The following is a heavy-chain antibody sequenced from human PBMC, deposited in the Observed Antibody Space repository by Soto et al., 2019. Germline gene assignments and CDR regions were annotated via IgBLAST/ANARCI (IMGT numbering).Heavy chain of an antibody. J-gene: IGHJ6*03. Sequence: QTLSLTCAISGDSVSCNSAAWNWIRLSPSRGLEWLARTYYRSRWYNDYAVSVRSRITVNPDTSKNQFSLQLTSVTPEDTAVYYCAGTTSHQWYYMDVWGKGTTVTVSS. V-gene: IGHV6-1*01. CDR1: GDSVSCNSAA. D-gene: IGHD1-7*01. CDR2: TYYRSRWYN. CDR3: AGTTSHQWYYMDV.